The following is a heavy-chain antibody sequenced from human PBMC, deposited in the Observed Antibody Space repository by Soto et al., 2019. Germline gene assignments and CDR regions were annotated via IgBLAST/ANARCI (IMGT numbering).Heavy chain of an antibody. V-gene: IGHV3-74*01. D-gene: IGHD1-7*01. CDR1: GLTFSSCW. CDR2: IHNDGSTT. Sequence: PGGSLRLSCAASGLTFSSCWMHWVSQAPGKGLMGVSRIHNDGSTTRYADSVKGRFTISRDNAKNTLYLQMSSLRVEDTAVYYCARDNWNSYRGQGTLVTVSS. J-gene: IGHJ4*01. CDR3: ARDNWNSY.